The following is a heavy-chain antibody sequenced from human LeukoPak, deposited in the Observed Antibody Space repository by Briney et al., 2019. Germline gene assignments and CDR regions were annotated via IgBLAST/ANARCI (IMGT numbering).Heavy chain of an antibody. CDR1: GGSFSGYY. J-gene: IGHJ4*02. V-gene: IGHV4-34*01. CDR2: INHSGST. CDR3: ARGGYLKPYDILTGSPPYFDY. Sequence: PSETLSLTCAVYGGSFSGYYWSWIRQPPGKGLEWIGEINHSGSTNYNPSLKSRVTISVDTSKNQFSLKLSSVTAADTAVYYCARGGYLKPYDILTGSPPYFDYWGQGTLVTVSS. D-gene: IGHD3-9*01.